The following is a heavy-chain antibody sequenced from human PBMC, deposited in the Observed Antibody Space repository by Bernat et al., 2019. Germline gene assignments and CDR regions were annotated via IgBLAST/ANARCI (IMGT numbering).Heavy chain of an antibody. CDR2: SRDKSQRHPT. CDR3: ARDMSGSGWRIDY. V-gene: IGHV3-72*01. D-gene: IGHD6-19*01. CDR1: GFPVSDHY. J-gene: IGHJ4*02. Sequence: EVQLVESGGDLVQPGGSLRLSCAVSGFPVSDHYMEWFRQAPGKGLEWVGCSRDKSQRHPTEYGACVQGRFTISREDSKNSLYLQMNSLKTEDTAVYYCARDMSGSGWRIDYWGQGTLVTVSS.